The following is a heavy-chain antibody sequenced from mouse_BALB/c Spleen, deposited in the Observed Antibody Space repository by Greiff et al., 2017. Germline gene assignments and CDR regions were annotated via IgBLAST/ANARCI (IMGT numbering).Heavy chain of an antibody. CDR3: ARDRHGNYGDAMDY. CDR1: GFTFSSYG. D-gene: IGHD2-1*01. V-gene: IGHV5-6-3*01. CDR2: INSNGGST. Sequence: EGQLQQSGGGLVQPGGSLKLSCAASGFTFSSYGMSWVRQTPDKRLELVATINSNGGSTYYPDSVKGRFTISRDNAKNTLYLQMSSLKSEDTAMYYCARDRHGNYGDAMDYWGQGTSVTVSS. J-gene: IGHJ4*01.